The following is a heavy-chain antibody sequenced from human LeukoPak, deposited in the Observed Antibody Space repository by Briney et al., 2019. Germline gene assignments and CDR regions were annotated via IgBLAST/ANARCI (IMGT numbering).Heavy chain of an antibody. CDR1: GFTFSASG. Sequence: GGSLRLSCATSGFTFSASGMHWVRQAPGKGLEGVAFIRDDGTNEYYTDSVKGRFTISRDNSKSTLYLQMNSLRPDDTAVYYCAKGQERSFLASWGQGTLVTVSS. CDR3: AKGQERSFLAS. CDR2: IRDDGTNE. V-gene: IGHV3-30*02. D-gene: IGHD6-19*01. J-gene: IGHJ4*02.